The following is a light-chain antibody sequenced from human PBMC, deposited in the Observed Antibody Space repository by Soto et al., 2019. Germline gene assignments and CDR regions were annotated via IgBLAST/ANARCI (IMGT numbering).Light chain of an antibody. CDR1: SGSIASNY. Sequence: NFMLTQPHSVSESPGKTVTISCTRSSGSIASNYVQWYQQRPGSAPTTVIYDDKQRPSGVPDRFSGSIDNSSNSASLTISGLKTEDEADYYCQSYDSTNVVFGGGTKPTVL. CDR3: QSYDSTNVV. V-gene: IGLV6-57*04. J-gene: IGLJ2*01. CDR2: DDK.